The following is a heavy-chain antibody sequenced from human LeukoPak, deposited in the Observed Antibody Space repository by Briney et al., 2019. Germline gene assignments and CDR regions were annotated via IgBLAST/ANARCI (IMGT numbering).Heavy chain of an antibody. CDR3: ARHGSGYPKYGAFDI. Sequence: GESLKISCKGSGYSFTSYWIGWVRQMPGKGLEWMGIIYPGDYDTRYSPSFQGQVTISADKSISTAYLQWSSLKASDTAMYYCARHGSGYPKYGAFDIWGQGTMVTVSS. J-gene: IGHJ3*02. CDR1: GYSFTSYW. D-gene: IGHD3-22*01. CDR2: IYPGDYDT. V-gene: IGHV5-51*01.